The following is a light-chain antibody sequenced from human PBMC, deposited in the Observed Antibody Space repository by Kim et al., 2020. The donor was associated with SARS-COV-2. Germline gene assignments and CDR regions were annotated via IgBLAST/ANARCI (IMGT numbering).Light chain of an antibody. CDR3: QVWDSTSEHPWV. CDR2: NDR. V-gene: IGLV3-21*04. Sequence: PGKTAIIPWGGEDIESQSVHWCQQKPGQAPVLVIQNDRDRPSGISERFSGSNSGNTATLAISRVEAGDEADYFCQVWDSTSEHPWVFGGGTKLTVL. J-gene: IGLJ3*02. CDR1: DIESQS.